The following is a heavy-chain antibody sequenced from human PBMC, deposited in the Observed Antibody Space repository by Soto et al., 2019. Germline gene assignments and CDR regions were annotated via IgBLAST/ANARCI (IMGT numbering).Heavy chain of an antibody. J-gene: IGHJ3*02. Sequence: GGSLRLSCAASGFTFSSYAMHWVRQAPGKGLEWVAVISYDGSNKYYADSVKGRFTISRDNSKNTLYLQMNSLRAEATAVYYCARGLYCGGDCYSGAFDIWGQGTMVTVSS. CDR2: ISYDGSNK. CDR1: GFTFSSYA. V-gene: IGHV3-30-3*01. D-gene: IGHD2-21*02. CDR3: ARGLYCGGDCYSGAFDI.